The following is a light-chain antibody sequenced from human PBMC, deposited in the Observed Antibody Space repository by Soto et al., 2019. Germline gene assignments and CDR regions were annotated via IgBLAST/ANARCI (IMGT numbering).Light chain of an antibody. V-gene: IGLV2-8*01. Sequence: QSVLTQPPSASGSPGRSVTISCTGTSSDVGGYNYVSWYQQRPGKAPKLILYGVTQRPSGVPDRFSGSKSGNTAPLTVSGLQADDEGDYYCSSYAGSNIYVFGTGTKGTVL. J-gene: IGLJ1*01. CDR1: SSDVGGYNY. CDR3: SSYAGSNIYV. CDR2: GVT.